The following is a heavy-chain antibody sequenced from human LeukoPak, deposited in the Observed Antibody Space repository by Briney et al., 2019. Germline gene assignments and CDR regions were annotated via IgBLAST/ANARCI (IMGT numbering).Heavy chain of an antibody. CDR1: GGSISSGVYS. J-gene: IGHJ5*02. CDR3: ARLTPIGYYGSGRYGWFDP. Sequence: SQTLSLTCAVSGGSISSGVYSWSWIRQPPGKGLEWIGYIYHSGSTYYNPSLKSRVTISVDRSKNQFSLKLSSVTAADTAVYYCARLTPIGYYGSGRYGWFDPWGQGTLVTVSS. CDR2: IYHSGST. V-gene: IGHV4-30-2*01. D-gene: IGHD3-10*01.